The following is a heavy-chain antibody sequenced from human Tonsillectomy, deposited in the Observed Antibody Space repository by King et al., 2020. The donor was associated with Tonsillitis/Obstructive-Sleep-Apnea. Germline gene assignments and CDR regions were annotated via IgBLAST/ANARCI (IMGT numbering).Heavy chain of an antibody. D-gene: IGHD3-3*01. V-gene: IGHV4-34*01. CDR2: INHSGST. J-gene: IGHJ2*01. CDR3: ARGNPLVLRFLEWLLPSHWYFDP. CDR1: GGSFSGYY. Sequence: VQLQQWGAGLLKPSETLSLTCAVYGGSFSGYYWSWIRQPPGKGLEWIGEINHSGSTNYNPSLKSRVTISVDTSKNQFSLKLSSVTAADTAVYYCARGNPLVLRFLEWLLPSHWYFDPWGRGTLVTVSS.